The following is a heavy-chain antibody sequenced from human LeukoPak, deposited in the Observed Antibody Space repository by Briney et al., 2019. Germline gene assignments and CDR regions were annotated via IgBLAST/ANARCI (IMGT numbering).Heavy chain of an antibody. Sequence: PSETLSLTCTVSGGSITPYYWTWIRQPPGKGLEWIGYIYYSGSTNYNPSLKSRVTISVDTSNNQFSLKLSSLTAADTAVYYCARSTRSWFDPWGQGTLVTVSS. J-gene: IGHJ5*02. V-gene: IGHV4-59*01. CDR3: ARSTRSWFDP. CDR2: IYYSGST. CDR1: GGSITPYY. D-gene: IGHD3-10*01.